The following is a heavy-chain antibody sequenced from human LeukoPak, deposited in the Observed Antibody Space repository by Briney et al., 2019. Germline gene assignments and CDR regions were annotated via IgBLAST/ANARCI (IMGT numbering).Heavy chain of an antibody. CDR1: GGSISSYY. CDR2: IYTSGST. D-gene: IGHD2-8*01. J-gene: IGHJ6*03. Sequence: SETLSLTCTVSGGSISSYYWSWIRQPAGKGLEWIGRIYTSGSTNYNPSLKSRVTMSVDTSKNQFSLKLSSVTAADTAVYYCARARAPETKNYYYYMDVWGKGTTVTVSS. V-gene: IGHV4-4*07. CDR3: ARARAPETKNYYYYMDV.